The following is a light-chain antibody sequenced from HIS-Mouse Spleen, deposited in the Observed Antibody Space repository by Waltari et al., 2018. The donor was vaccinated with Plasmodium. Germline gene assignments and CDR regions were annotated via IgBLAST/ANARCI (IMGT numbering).Light chain of an antibody. J-gene: IGKJ1*01. CDR1: QSVLYSSNNKNY. CDR3: QQYYSTPRT. CDR2: WAS. Sequence: DIVTTQSPDSLAVSLGARATINCKHSQSVLYSSNNKNYLAWYQQKPGQPPKLLIYWASTRESGVPDRFSGSGSGTDFTLTISSLQAEDVAVYYCQQYYSTPRTFGQGTKVEIK. V-gene: IGKV4-1*01.